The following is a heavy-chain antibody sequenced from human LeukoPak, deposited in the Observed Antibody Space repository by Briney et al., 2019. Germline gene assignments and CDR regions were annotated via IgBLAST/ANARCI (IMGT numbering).Heavy chain of an antibody. V-gene: IGHV3-30-3*01. CDR3: AREPGYSSSWYFGDAFDI. CDR1: GLTFSSYA. D-gene: IGHD6-13*01. CDR2: ISYDGSNK. J-gene: IGHJ3*02. Sequence: GGSLRLSCAASGLTFSSYAMHWVRQAPGKGLEWVAVISYDGSNKYYADSVKGRFTISRDNSKNTLYLQMSSLRAEDTAVYYCAREPGYSSSWYFGDAFDIWGQGTMVTVSS.